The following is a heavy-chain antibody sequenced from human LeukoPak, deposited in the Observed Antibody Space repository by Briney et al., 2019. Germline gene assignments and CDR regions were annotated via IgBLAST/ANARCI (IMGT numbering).Heavy chain of an antibody. CDR2: ISVSVGST. J-gene: IGHJ4*02. Sequence: GGSLRLSCAASGFTFTSYAMSWVRQAPGKGLEWVSRISVSVGSTNNADPVKGRFTISKDNSKNTLYLQMDRLRAEDTALCYCAKVGSGSSFDYWGQGTLVTVSS. D-gene: IGHD1-26*01. CDR3: AKVGSGSSFDY. CDR1: GFTFTSYA. V-gene: IGHV3-23*01.